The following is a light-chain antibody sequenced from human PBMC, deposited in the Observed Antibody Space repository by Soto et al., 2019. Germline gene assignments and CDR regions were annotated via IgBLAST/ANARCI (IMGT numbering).Light chain of an antibody. CDR2: AAS. V-gene: IGKV1-39*01. Sequence: DLPMTQSPSSLSASVGDRVTITCRASQSIRNYVNWYQQKPGKAPKLLIYAASTLQGGVLSRFSGSCSGTDFPLILSSLQPEDFATYYCQPSFPTPYTFGQGTRLDIK. CDR3: QPSFPTPYT. CDR1: QSIRNY. J-gene: IGKJ2*01.